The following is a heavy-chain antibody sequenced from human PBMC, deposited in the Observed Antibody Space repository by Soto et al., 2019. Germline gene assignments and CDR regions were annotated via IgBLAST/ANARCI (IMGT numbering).Heavy chain of an antibody. CDR3: ARDENSSSWYGEFDP. V-gene: IGHV4-30-2*01. J-gene: IGHJ5*02. CDR1: GGSISSGGYS. CDR2: IYHSGST. Sequence: PSETLSLTCAVSGGSISSGGYSWSWIRQPPGKGLEWIGYIYHSGSTYYNPSLKSRVTISVDRSKNQFSLKLSSVTAADTAVYYCARDENSSSWYGEFDPWGQGTLVTVSS. D-gene: IGHD6-13*01.